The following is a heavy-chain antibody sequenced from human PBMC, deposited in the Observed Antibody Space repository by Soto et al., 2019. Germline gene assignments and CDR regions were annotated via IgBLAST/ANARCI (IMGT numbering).Heavy chain of an antibody. V-gene: IGHV3-23*01. CDR1: GITISNYP. D-gene: IGHD3-10*01. J-gene: IGHJ4*02. Sequence: EVQLLESGGGLVQPGGSLRLSCAASGITISNYPMSWVRQAPGKGVEWVSGISGSGDRTYYADSAKGRFTISKDISKNSLSLQVDSLGVDDTAVYFCVKDDGGSPSTPPLWGQGTLVTVSS. CDR3: VKDDGGSPSTPPL. CDR2: ISGSGDRT.